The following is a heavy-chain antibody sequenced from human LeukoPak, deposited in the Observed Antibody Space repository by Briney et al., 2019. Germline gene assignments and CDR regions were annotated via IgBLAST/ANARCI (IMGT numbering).Heavy chain of an antibody. CDR2: IYGAGAT. V-gene: IGHV3-53*01. CDR3: ARLLPSSNHYFES. D-gene: IGHD1-14*01. CDR1: GFTVSNDY. Sequence: GGSLTLPCAASGFTVSNDYMRLARQPPGQGLEWLSVIYGAGATYYADSVRGRFTISRDNSENTLFLQMNSLRAEDTAVYYCARLLPSSNHYFESWGQGTLVTVSS. J-gene: IGHJ4*02.